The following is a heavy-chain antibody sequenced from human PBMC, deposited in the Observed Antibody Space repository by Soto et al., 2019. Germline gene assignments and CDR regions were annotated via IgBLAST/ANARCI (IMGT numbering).Heavy chain of an antibody. Sequence: ASVKVSSKASGYTFTGYYMHWVRQAHGQGLEWMGWINPNSGGTNYAQKFQGWVTMTRDTSISTAYMELSRLRSDDTAVYYCARGAPVRYFDWLLLGWFDPWGQGTLVTVSS. CDR3: ARGAPVRYFDWLLLGWFDP. D-gene: IGHD3-9*01. CDR1: GYTFTGYY. J-gene: IGHJ5*02. V-gene: IGHV1-2*04. CDR2: INPNSGGT.